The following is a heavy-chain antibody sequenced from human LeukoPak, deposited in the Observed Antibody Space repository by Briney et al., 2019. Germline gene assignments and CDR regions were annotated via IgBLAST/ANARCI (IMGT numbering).Heavy chain of an antibody. D-gene: IGHD3-10*01. Sequence: PSETLSLTCTVSGGSISSYYWGWIRQPPGKGLEWIGYIYDTGNTNYNPSLKSRVTISLDTSKNQFSLKLNSMTAADTAVYYCARVPNLFGSGKGWFDPWGQGTLVTVSS. V-gene: IGHV4-59*01. CDR1: GGSISSYY. J-gene: IGHJ5*02. CDR3: ARVPNLFGSGKGWFDP. CDR2: IYDTGNT.